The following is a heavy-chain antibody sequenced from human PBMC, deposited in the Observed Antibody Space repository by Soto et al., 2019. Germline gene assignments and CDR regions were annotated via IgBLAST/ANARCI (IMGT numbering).Heavy chain of an antibody. D-gene: IGHD5-12*01. Sequence: XVKVSDRASGYTFTRSGISWVRHAPGQGLEWMGWISTYNGDTNYAQTFQGRVTMTTDTSTSTVHMEVRSLRSDDTAVYYCAREGVAPYYYYGVDVWGQGTTVTVSS. CDR3: AREGVAPYYYYGVDV. CDR1: GYTFTRSG. CDR2: ISTYNGDT. J-gene: IGHJ6*02. V-gene: IGHV1-18*01.